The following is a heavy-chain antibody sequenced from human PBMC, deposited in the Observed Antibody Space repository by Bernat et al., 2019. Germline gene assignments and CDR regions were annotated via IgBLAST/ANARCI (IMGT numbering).Heavy chain of an antibody. CDR3: ARWDCSIGSCYLDS. CDR2: IYHTGSA. CDR1: GGSISYSNW. V-gene: IGHV4-4*02. J-gene: IGHJ4*02. D-gene: IGHD2-15*01. Sequence: QVQLQESGPGLVKPSGTLSLTCAVSGGSISYSNWWSWVRQPPGKGLEWIGEIYHTGSANYNPSLKSRVTITVDKSKNQFSLNLSSVIAADTAVYYCARWDCSIGSCYLDSWGQGTQVTVSS.